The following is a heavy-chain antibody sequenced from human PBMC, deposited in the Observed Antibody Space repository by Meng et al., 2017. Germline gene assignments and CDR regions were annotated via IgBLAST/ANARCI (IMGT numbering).Heavy chain of an antibody. CDR1: GVSISSSSYY. Sequence: SETLSLTCTVSGVSISSSSYYWGWIRQPPGKGLEWIGSIYYSGSTYYNPSLKSRVTISVDTSKNQFSLKLSSVTAADTAVYYCAREEVAVAGTPRSWGQGTLVTVSS. D-gene: IGHD6-19*01. CDR2: IYYSGST. CDR3: AREEVAVAGTPRS. J-gene: IGHJ4*02. V-gene: IGHV4-39*07.